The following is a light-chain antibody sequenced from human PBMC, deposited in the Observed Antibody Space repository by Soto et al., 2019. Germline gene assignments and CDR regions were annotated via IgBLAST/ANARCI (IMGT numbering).Light chain of an antibody. CDR2: GAS. CDR3: QQRSSWPLT. Sequence: EIVLTQSPGPLSLSPGERATLSCRASQSLSSSYLAWYQQKPGQAPRLLIYGASNRATGIPDRFSGRGSGTEFTLTISSLQSEDFAIYYCQQRSSWPLTFGQGTRLEIK. J-gene: IGKJ5*01. CDR1: QSLSSSY. V-gene: IGKV3D-20*02.